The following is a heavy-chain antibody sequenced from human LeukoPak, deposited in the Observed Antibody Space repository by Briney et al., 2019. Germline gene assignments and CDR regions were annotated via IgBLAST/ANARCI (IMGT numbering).Heavy chain of an antibody. V-gene: IGHV4-39*07. CDR1: GGSISSSSYY. D-gene: IGHD6-13*01. CDR2: IYYSGST. Sequence: SETLSLTCTVSGGSISSSSYYWGWIRQPPGKGLEWIGSIYYSGSTYYNPSLKSRVTISVDTSKNQFSLKLSSVTAADTAVYYCARRIVAGSSWYRRWFDPWGQGTLVTVSS. CDR3: ARRIVAGSSWYRRWFDP. J-gene: IGHJ5*02.